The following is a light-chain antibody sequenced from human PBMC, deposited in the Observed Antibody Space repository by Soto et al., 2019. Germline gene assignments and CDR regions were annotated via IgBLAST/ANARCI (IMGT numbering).Light chain of an antibody. CDR1: QSVGSSY. CDR2: DVS. Sequence: EIVLTQSPRTLSLSPGERATLSCRASQSVGSSYLAWYQQKPGQAPRLLMYDVSTRATGIPDRFSGSGSGTDCTLTISRLEPEDFAVYYCQRYGTSPPWTFGQGTKVEIK. CDR3: QRYGTSPPWT. V-gene: IGKV3-20*01. J-gene: IGKJ1*01.